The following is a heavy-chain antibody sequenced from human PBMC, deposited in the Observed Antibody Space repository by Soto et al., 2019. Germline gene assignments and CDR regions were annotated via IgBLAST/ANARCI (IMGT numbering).Heavy chain of an antibody. J-gene: IGHJ6*02. CDR3: ARGTLSGDSVLYYYGMDV. D-gene: IGHD4-17*01. CDR2: INPSGGST. V-gene: IGHV1-46*01. CDR1: GYTSSSYY. Sequence: GASVKLSCKASGYTSSSYYMHWVRQAPGQGLEWMGTINPSGGSTSYAQKFQGRVTMTRDTSTSTVYMELSSLRSEDTAVYYCARGTLSGDSVLYYYGMDVWGQGTTVTVSS.